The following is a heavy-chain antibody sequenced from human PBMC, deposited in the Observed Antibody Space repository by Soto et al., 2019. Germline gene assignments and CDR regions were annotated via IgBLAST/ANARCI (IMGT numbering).Heavy chain of an antibody. CDR2: IIPIFGTA. D-gene: IGHD3-16*01. J-gene: IGHJ4*02. CDR1: GGTFSSYA. CDR3: AICIMTHRFDY. V-gene: IGHV1-69*06. Sequence: SVKVSCKASGGTFSSYAISWVRQAPGQGLEWMGGIIPIFGTANYAQKFQGRVTITADKSTSTAYMELSSLRSEDTGVYYCAICIMTHRFDYWGQGTLVTVSS.